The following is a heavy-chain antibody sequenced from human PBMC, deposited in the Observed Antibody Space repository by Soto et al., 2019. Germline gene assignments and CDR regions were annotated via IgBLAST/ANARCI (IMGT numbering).Heavy chain of an antibody. CDR3: ARRSIAAAGWWFDP. Sequence: QVQLQESGPGLVKPSQTLSLTCTVSGGSISSGGYYWSWIRQHPGKGLEWIGYIYYSGSTYYNPSLKSRVTISADTSKNQFSLKLSSVTAADTAVYYCARRSIAAAGWWFDPWGQGTLVTVSS. J-gene: IGHJ5*02. CDR1: GGSISSGGYY. D-gene: IGHD6-13*01. CDR2: IYYSGST. V-gene: IGHV4-31*03.